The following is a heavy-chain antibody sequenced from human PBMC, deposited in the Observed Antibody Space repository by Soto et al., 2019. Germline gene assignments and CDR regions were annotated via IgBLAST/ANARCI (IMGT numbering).Heavy chain of an antibody. D-gene: IGHD5-12*01. Sequence: QVQLQESGPGLVKPSETLSLTCTVSGGSVSSGSYYWSWIRQPPGKGLEWIGYIYYSGSTNYNPSLKSRVTISVDTSKNQFSLKLSSVTAADTAVYYCASTYGGYDYWGQGTLVTVSS. CDR1: GGSVSSGSYY. J-gene: IGHJ4*02. CDR3: ASTYGGYDY. CDR2: IYYSGST. V-gene: IGHV4-61*01.